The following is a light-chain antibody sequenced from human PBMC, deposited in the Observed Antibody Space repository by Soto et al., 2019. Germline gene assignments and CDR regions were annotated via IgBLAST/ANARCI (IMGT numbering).Light chain of an antibody. J-gene: IGKJ1*01. Sequence: EIVLTQSPATLSLSPGERATLSCRASQSVSSYLAWYQQKPGQAPRLLIYGASSRATGIPDRFSGSGSGAEFSLTISSLQSEDSAVYYCQQYNNWWTFGQGTKVDIK. CDR3: QQYNNWWT. CDR1: QSVSSY. V-gene: IGKV3D-15*01. CDR2: GAS.